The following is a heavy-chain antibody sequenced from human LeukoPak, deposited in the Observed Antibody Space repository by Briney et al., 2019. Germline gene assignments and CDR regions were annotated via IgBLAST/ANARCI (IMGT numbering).Heavy chain of an antibody. D-gene: IGHD2-8*01. J-gene: IGHJ4*02. CDR2: IIPFFDTA. CDR1: GGTFNTYA. Sequence: SVKVSCKPSGGTFNTYAFSWVRQAPGQGREWVGGIIPFFDTANYPQQFQGRVTITTDEYTTTAYMEPSGLRTEDTAVYYCARATNGNGRISLSGNSHYFDSWGQGTLVTVSS. CDR3: ARATNGNGRISLSGNSHYFDS. V-gene: IGHV1-69*05.